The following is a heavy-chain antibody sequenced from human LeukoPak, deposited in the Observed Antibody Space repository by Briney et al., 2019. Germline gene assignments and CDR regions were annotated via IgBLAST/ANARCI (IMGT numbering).Heavy chain of an antibody. V-gene: IGHV4-34*01. J-gene: IGHJ4*02. D-gene: IGHD3-10*01. Sequence: SETLSLTCAVYGGSFSGYYWSWIRQPPGKGLEWIGEINHSGSTNYNPSLKSRVTISVDTSKNQFSLKLSSVTAADTAVCYCARARRLLWFGELFGGYFDYWGQGTLVTVSS. CDR2: INHSGST. CDR1: GGSFSGYY. CDR3: ARARRLLWFGELFGGYFDY.